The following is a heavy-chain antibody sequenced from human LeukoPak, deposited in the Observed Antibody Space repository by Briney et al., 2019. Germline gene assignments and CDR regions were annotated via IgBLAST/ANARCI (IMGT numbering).Heavy chain of an antibody. D-gene: IGHD3-10*01. Sequence: GGSLRLSCAASGFTFSSYAMSWVRQAPGKGLEWVSGISGTGGTTDYADSVKGRLTISRDNSKNTLYLQMNSLRAEDTAVYYCAKDRVPYYYGSGTNYFDYWGQGTLVTVSS. CDR2: ISGTGGTT. CDR1: GFTFSSYA. J-gene: IGHJ4*02. CDR3: AKDRVPYYYGSGTNYFDY. V-gene: IGHV3-23*01.